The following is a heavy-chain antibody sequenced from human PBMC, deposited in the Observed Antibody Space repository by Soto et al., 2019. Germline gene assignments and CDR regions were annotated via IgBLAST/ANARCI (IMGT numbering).Heavy chain of an antibody. V-gene: IGHV3-30*18. CDR1: GFTFSSYG. CDR2: ISYDGSNK. D-gene: IGHD6-6*01. J-gene: IGHJ4*02. Sequence: QVQLVESGGGVVQPGRSLRLSCAASGFTFSSYGMHWVRQAPGKGLEWVAVISYDGSNKYYADSVKGRFTISRDNSKNTLYLQMNSLRAEDTAVYYCAKDPMPGYSRSSSFDYWGQGTLVTVSS. CDR3: AKDPMPGYSRSSSFDY.